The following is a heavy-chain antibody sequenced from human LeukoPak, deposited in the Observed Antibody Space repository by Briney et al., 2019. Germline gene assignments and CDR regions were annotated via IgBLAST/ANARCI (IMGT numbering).Heavy chain of an antibody. CDR2: TYHSGST. J-gene: IGHJ3*02. D-gene: IGHD3-10*01. CDR1: GGSISSSNW. CDR3: AREGVLLWFGELFRTAFDI. Sequence: SGTLSLTCAVSGGSISSSNWWSWVRQPPGKGLEWIGETYHSGSTNYNPSLKSRVTISVDKSKNQFSLKLSSVTAADTAVYYCAREGVLLWFGELFRTAFDIWGQGTMVTVSS. V-gene: IGHV4-4*02.